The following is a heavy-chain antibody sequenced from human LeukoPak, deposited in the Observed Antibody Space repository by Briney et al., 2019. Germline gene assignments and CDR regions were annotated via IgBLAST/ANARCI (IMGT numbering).Heavy chain of an antibody. CDR1: GFTFSTYS. V-gene: IGHV3-23*01. CDR2: IFPNGGTT. CDR3: AKDQRPDSGYDIDY. Sequence: GGSLRLSCAASGFTFSTYSMNWVRQAPRKGLEWVSVIFPNGGTTYYADSVKGRFTISIDNSKNTLYLQMDSLRAEDTAVYYCAKDQRPDSGYDIDYWGQGTLVTVSS. J-gene: IGHJ4*02. D-gene: IGHD5-12*01.